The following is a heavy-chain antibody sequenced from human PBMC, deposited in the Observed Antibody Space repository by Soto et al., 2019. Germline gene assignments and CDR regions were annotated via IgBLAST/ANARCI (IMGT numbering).Heavy chain of an antibody. D-gene: IGHD1-26*01. J-gene: IGHJ4*02. V-gene: IGHV1-18*01. Sequence: ASVKVSCKASGYTFYSHSISWVRQAPGQGLEWMGWISGYNGNTKYAQKLQGRVTMTTDTSTSTAYMELRSLRSDDTAVYYCARDLGGQIVDYWGQGTLVTVSS. CDR2: ISGYNGNT. CDR1: GYTFYSHS. CDR3: ARDLGGQIVDY.